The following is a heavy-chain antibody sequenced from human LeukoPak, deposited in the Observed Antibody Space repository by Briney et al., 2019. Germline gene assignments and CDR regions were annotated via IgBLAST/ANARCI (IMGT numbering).Heavy chain of an antibody. CDR1: GFTFSSYG. D-gene: IGHD6-19*01. V-gene: IGHV3-23*01. CDR3: AKDSYSSGWSTSPFDY. Sequence: RGGSLRLSCAASGFTFSSYGMSWVRQAPGKGLEWVSAISGSGGSTYYADSVKGRFTISRDNSKNTLYLQMNSLRAEDTAVYYCAKDSYSSGWSTSPFDYWGQGTLVTVSS. CDR2: ISGSGGST. J-gene: IGHJ4*02.